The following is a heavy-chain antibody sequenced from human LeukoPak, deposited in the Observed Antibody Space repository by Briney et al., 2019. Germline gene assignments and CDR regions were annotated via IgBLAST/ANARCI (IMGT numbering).Heavy chain of an antibody. CDR1: GFPFTDFY. Sequence: ASVKVSCKASGFPFTDFYIHWVRQAPGQGLEWMGEINLRTGGTKYVQNLQGRVTTTRDTSITTAYVELSRLTSDDTAMYYCARDSASESHAYTFDYWGQGALVTVSS. D-gene: IGHD5-24*01. CDR2: INLRTGGT. J-gene: IGHJ4*02. V-gene: IGHV1-2*02. CDR3: ARDSASESHAYTFDY.